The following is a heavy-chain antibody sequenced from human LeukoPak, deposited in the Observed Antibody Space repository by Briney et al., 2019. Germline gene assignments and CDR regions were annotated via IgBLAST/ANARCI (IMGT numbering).Heavy chain of an antibody. CDR1: GFTFSSYS. J-gene: IGHJ4*02. CDR3: ARVSRYFNFDWLLSNYFDY. D-gene: IGHD3-9*01. CDR2: ISSSSSYI. V-gene: IGHV3-21*01. Sequence: GGSLRLSCAASGFTFSSYSMNWVRQAPGKGLEWVSSISSSSSYIYYADSVKGRFTISRDNAKNSLYLQMNSLRAEDTAVYYCARVSRYFNFDWLLSNYFDYWGQGTLVTVSS.